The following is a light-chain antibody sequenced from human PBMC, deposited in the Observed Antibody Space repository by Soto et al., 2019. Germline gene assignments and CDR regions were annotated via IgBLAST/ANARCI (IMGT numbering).Light chain of an antibody. CDR3: QQYYSTPLT. CDR1: QSVLYSSNNKNH. J-gene: IGKJ4*01. Sequence: DIVMTQSPDSLAVSLGERATINCKSSQSVLYSSNNKNHLAWYQQKPGQPPKLLIYWASTRESGVPDRFSGSGSGTDFTLTISSLQAEDVAVYYCQQYYSTPLTFGGGTKVDIQ. V-gene: IGKV4-1*01. CDR2: WAS.